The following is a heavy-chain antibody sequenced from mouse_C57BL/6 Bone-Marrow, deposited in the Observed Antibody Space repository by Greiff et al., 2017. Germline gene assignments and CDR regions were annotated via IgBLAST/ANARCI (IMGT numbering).Heavy chain of an antibody. V-gene: IGHV1-55*01. CDR3: ARLGTRNFFDY. Sequence: QVQLQQSGAELVKPGASVKMSCKASGYTFTSYWITWVKQRPGQGLEWIGDIYPGSGSTNYNEKFKSKATLTVDTSSSTASMQLSSLPSEDSAVYYCARLGTRNFFDYWGQGTTVTVSS. CDR1: GYTFTSYW. D-gene: IGHD2-3*01. CDR2: IYPGSGST. J-gene: IGHJ2*01.